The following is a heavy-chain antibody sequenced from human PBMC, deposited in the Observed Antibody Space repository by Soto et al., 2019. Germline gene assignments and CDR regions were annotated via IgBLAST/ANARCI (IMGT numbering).Heavy chain of an antibody. V-gene: IGHV4-59*01. CDR2: MYNTGGT. J-gene: IGHJ6*02. Sequence: QVQLQESGPGLVKPSETLSLTCTVSGGTISRYYWSWIRQPPGKGLEWIGYMYNTGGTVNNPSFNSRVTISVDTSKNQFSLKLNSVTAADTAVYYCARDLWGYCGTDCYPLDVWGQGTTVTVSS. D-gene: IGHD2-21*02. CDR1: GGTISRYY. CDR3: ARDLWGYCGTDCYPLDV.